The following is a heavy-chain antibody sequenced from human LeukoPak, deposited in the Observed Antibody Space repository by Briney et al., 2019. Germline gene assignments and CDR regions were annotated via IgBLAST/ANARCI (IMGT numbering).Heavy chain of an antibody. CDR2: ISSSSSTI. CDR3: ARDAGTFGVVITYYYYYYMDV. Sequence: GGSLRLSCAASGFTFSSYSMNWVRQAPGKGLEWVSYISSSSSTIYYADSVKGRFTISRDNANNSLYLQMNSLRAEDTAVYYCARDAGTFGVVITYYYYYYMDVWGKGTTVTVSS. CDR1: GFTFSSYS. V-gene: IGHV3-48*01. J-gene: IGHJ6*03. D-gene: IGHD3-3*01.